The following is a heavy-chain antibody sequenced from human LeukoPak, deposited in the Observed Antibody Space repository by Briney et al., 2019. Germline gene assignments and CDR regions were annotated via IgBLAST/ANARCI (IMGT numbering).Heavy chain of an antibody. J-gene: IGHJ4*02. D-gene: IGHD2-2*01. V-gene: IGHV3-23*01. CDR1: GFTVSNYA. CDR2: IRGSGGNT. CDR3: ARYCSGTCYSGFEY. Sequence: PGGSLRLSCAASGFTVSNYAMSWARQAPGKGLEWVSTIRGSGGNTYYVDSVKGRFTISRDTSKNTLYLQMNSLRAEDTALYYCARYCSGTCYSGFEYWGQGTLVTVSS.